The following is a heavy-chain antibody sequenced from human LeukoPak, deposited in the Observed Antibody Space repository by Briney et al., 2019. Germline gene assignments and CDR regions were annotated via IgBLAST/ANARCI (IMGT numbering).Heavy chain of an antibody. Sequence: SETLSLTCTVSVGSTSSSSYYWGWIRQPPGEGLEWIGSIYYGVSTSYNPSLKSRVTISVDTSKTQFSLKLGSVTAADTAVYYCARGLRQWPYSYSVRGYYYMDVWGKGTTVTVSS. V-gene: IGHV4-39*07. D-gene: IGHD5-12*01. CDR1: VGSTSSSSYY. CDR2: IYYGVST. CDR3: ARGLRQWPYSYSVRGYYYMDV. J-gene: IGHJ6*03.